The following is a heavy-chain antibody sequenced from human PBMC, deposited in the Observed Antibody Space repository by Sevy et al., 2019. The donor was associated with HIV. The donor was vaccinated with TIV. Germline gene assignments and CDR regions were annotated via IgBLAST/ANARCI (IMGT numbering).Heavy chain of an antibody. D-gene: IGHD3-22*01. CDR3: AKDRYHTSGYYPEGAFDV. Sequence: GGSLRLSCSASGFTFTSYALNWVRQAPGKGLEWVSAVSGMGSSTYYAASVKGRLTVSRDNAKNTLYLQMDGLRGDDRAVYYCAKDRYHTSGYYPEGAFDVWGQGTMVTVSS. J-gene: IGHJ3*01. CDR2: VSGMGSST. CDR1: GFTFTSYA. V-gene: IGHV3-23*01.